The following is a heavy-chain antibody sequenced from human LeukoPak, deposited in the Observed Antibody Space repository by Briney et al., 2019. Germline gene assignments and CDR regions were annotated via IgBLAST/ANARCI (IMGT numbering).Heavy chain of an antibody. Sequence: PSQTLSLTCTVSGGSISSGGYYWSWIRQHPGKGLEWIGYIYYSGSTYYNPSLKSRVTISVDTSKNQFSLKLSSVTAADTAVYYCARTPRYYDILTGYSPRYYFDYWGQGTLVTVSS. CDR1: GGSISSGGYY. CDR3: ARTPRYYDILTGYSPRYYFDY. CDR2: IYYSGST. J-gene: IGHJ4*02. V-gene: IGHV4-31*03. D-gene: IGHD3-9*01.